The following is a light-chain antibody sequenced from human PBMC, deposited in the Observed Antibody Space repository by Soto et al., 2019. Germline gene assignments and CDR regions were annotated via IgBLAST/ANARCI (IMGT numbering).Light chain of an antibody. V-gene: IGKV1-17*03. Sequence: DIQMTQSPSAISASVGDRVTITCRASQGISKYLAWFQQRPGKVPRRLVYAASSLQSGVPSRFSGSGSGTEFTLTISRLQPEDFGTDYCLQPTSYKWTAGLVTKVDIK. CDR1: QGISKY. CDR3: LQPTSYKWT. CDR2: AAS. J-gene: IGKJ1*01.